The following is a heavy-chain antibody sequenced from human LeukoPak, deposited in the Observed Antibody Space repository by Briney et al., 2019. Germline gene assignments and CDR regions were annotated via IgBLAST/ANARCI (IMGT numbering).Heavy chain of an antibody. CDR1: GFTVSSKD. CDR2: IYRDSNT. Sequence: GGSLRLSCAASGFTVSSKDMSWVRQAPGKGLEWVSAIYRDSNTYYTSSVRGRFTISRDNSKNTVSLQMDSLRAEDTAVYYCARDFRYDSSGYKRAAFDIWGQGTMVTVSS. D-gene: IGHD3-22*01. CDR3: ARDFRYDSSGYKRAAFDI. J-gene: IGHJ3*02. V-gene: IGHV3-66*01.